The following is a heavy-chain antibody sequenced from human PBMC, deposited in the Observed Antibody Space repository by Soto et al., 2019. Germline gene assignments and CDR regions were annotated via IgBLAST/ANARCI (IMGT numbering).Heavy chain of an antibody. J-gene: IGHJ6*02. CDR2: INSLSTSK. CDR1: GFFFSSYT. Sequence: SLSLSFDASGFFFSSYTMNWVRQAPGKGLEWISSINSLSTSKYYADSLKGRCTISRDNAKNSLFLQIDSLRAEDTAIYYCARVLSGYARTSQRGSDVWGQGTTVTVSS. D-gene: IGHD3-22*01. V-gene: IGHV3-21*01. CDR3: ARVLSGYARTSQRGSDV.